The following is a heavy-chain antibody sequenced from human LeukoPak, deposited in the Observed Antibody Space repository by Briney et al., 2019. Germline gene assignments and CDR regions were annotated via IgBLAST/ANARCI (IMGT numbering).Heavy chain of an antibody. CDR3: PKPLLTPGN. CDR2: ISASGADT. V-gene: IGHV3-23*01. Sequence: GGSLRLSCTTSGFIFAKYAMAWVRQSPGKGLEWVSAISASGADTYYADSVRGRFTISRDNSRNALYLQLSRLRVDDTAFYYCPKPLLTPGNWGPGTLVTVSS. D-gene: IGHD4-23*01. CDR1: GFIFAKYA. J-gene: IGHJ4*02.